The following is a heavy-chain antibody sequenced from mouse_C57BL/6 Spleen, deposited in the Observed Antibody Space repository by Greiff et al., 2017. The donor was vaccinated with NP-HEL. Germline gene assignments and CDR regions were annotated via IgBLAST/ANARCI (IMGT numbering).Heavy chain of an antibody. V-gene: IGHV1-82*01. J-gene: IGHJ4*01. Sequence: QVQLQQSGPELVKPGASVKISCKASGYAFSSSWMNWVKQRPGKGLEWIGRIYPGDGDTNYNGKFKGKATLTVGKSSSTAYMQLSSLTSEDSAVYFCARAVDYWGQGTSVTVSS. CDR3: ARAVDY. CDR2: IYPGDGDT. CDR1: GYAFSSSW.